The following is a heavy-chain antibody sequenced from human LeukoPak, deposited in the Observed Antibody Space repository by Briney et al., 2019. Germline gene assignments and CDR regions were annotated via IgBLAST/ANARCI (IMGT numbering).Heavy chain of an antibody. Sequence: SETLSLTCTVSGGSISSYYWSWIRQPAGKGLEWIGRIYTSGSTNYNPSLKSRVTISVDKSKNQFSLKLSSVTAADTAVYYCASRVDTAMVTDYMDVWGKGTTVTVPS. V-gene: IGHV4-4*07. CDR2: IYTSGST. CDR1: GGSISSYY. D-gene: IGHD5-18*01. J-gene: IGHJ6*03. CDR3: ASRVDTAMVTDYMDV.